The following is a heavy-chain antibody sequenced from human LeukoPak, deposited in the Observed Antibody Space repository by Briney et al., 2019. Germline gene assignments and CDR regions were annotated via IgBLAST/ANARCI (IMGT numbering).Heavy chain of an antibody. J-gene: IGHJ4*02. Sequence: PSETLSLTCTVSGGSISSSSYYWGWIRQPPGKGLEWIGSIYYSGSTYYNPSLKSRVTISVDTSKNQFSLKLSSVTAADTAVYYCARVGIPFDYWGQGTLVTVSS. CDR2: IYYSGST. CDR1: GGSISSSSYY. V-gene: IGHV4-39*07. CDR3: ARVGIPFDY. D-gene: IGHD2-2*02.